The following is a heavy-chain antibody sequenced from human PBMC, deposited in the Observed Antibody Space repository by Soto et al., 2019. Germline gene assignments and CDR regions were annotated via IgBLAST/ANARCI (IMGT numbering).Heavy chain of an antibody. D-gene: IGHD6-13*01. V-gene: IGHV1-2*02. J-gene: IGHJ5*02. Sequence: QVQLVQSGAEVKKPGASVKVSCKASGYTFTGYYMHWGRQAPGQGLEWMGWINPNSGGTNYAQKFEGRVTITRDTPIRTDYMELSRLSSDEPAVYYCARDSGYSSSSEHHWGQGTLVTVSS. CDR1: GYTFTGYY. CDR3: ARDSGYSSSSEHH. CDR2: INPNSGGT.